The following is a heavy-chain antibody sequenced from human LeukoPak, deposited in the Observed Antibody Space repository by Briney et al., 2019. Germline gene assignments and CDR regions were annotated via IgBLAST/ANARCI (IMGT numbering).Heavy chain of an antibody. Sequence: ASVKVSCKASGYTFTSYDINGVRQATGQGLEWMGWMNPNSGNTGYAQKFQGRVTMTRNTSISTAYMELSSLRSADTAVYYCARYSSGSFDFDYWGQGTLVTVSS. D-gene: IGHD6-19*01. V-gene: IGHV1-8*01. J-gene: IGHJ4*02. CDR1: GYTFTSYD. CDR2: MNPNSGNT. CDR3: ARYSSGSFDFDY.